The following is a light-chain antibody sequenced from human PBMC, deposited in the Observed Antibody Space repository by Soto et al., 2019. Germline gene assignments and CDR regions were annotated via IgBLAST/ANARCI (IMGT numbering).Light chain of an antibody. J-gene: IGKJ2*01. CDR1: QSVSSN. V-gene: IGKV3-15*01. CDR3: QQYNNWPPYS. Sequence: VDISQSRATQSVSPGERATLSCRASQSVSSNLAWYQQKPGQAPRLLIYGASTRATGIPARFSGSGSGTEFTLTISSLQSEDFAVYYCQQYNNWPPYSFGQGTKVDIK. CDR2: GAS.